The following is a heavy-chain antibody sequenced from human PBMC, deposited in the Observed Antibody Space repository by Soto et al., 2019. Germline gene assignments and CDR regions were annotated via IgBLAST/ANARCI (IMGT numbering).Heavy chain of an antibody. CDR3: ARVSVDVPE. Sequence: QLVQSGAEVKKPGASVRVSCKTSGPTFIAYYIHWVRQAPGQGLEWMGWIDPKSGGTTYEQKFLGRVTMTRDTSINTDYMALNRLTSDDTAVYYCARVSVDVPEWGQGTLITVSS. CDR1: GPTFIAYY. J-gene: IGHJ4*02. CDR2: IDPKSGGT. D-gene: IGHD5-12*01. V-gene: IGHV1-2*02.